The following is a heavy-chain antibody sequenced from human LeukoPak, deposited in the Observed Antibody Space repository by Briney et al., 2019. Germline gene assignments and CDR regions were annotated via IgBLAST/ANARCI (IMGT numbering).Heavy chain of an antibody. CDR3: ARGWSSSSPFDY. D-gene: IGHD6-6*01. CDR1: GGSFSGYY. Sequence: SETLSLTCAVYGGSFSGYYWSWIRQPPGKGLEWIGEINQSGSTNYNPSLKSRVTISVDTSKNQFSLKLSSVTAADTAVYYCARGWSSSSPFDYWGQGTLVTVSS. CDR2: INQSGST. V-gene: IGHV4-34*01. J-gene: IGHJ4*02.